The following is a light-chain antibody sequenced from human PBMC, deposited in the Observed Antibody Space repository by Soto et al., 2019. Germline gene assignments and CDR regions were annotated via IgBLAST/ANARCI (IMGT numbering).Light chain of an antibody. V-gene: IGKV1-5*01. CDR2: DVS. CDR3: QQYNLHSPAT. J-gene: IGKJ1*01. Sequence: DIQMTQSPSSLSASVGDRVTITCRASQNIGRWLAWYQQKPGKAPKLMIYDVSTLISGVPSRFSGSGSGTEFTLTISSLQHDDFTTYYCQQYNLHSPATFGPGTLVDIK. CDR1: QNIGRW.